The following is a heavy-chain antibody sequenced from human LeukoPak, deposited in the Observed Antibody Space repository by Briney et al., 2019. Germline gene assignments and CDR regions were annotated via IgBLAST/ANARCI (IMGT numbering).Heavy chain of an antibody. J-gene: IGHJ4*02. CDR1: GGTFSSYA. CDR3: ARENCSGGSCYFDTLAYFDY. CDR2: IIPIFGTA. Sequence: SSVKVSCKASGGTFSSYAISWVRQAPGQGLEWMGGIIPIFGTANYAQKFQGRVTITADESTSTAYMELSSLRSEDTAVYYCARENCSGGSCYFDTLAYFDYWGQGTLVTVSS. D-gene: IGHD2-15*01. V-gene: IGHV1-69*13.